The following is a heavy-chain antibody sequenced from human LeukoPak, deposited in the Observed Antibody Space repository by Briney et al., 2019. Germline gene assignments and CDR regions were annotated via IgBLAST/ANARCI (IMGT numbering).Heavy chain of an antibody. D-gene: IGHD6-19*01. J-gene: IGHJ4*02. V-gene: IGHV4-39*06. CDR1: GGSISSSSYY. CDR2: IYYSGST. CDR3: AKSWGGYSSGWSIDY. Sequence: PSETLSLTCTVSGGSISSSSYYWGWIRQPPGKGLEWIGSIYYSGSTYYNPSLKSRVTISVDTSKNQFPLKLSSVTAADTAVYYCAKSWGGYSSGWSIDYWGQGTLVTVSS.